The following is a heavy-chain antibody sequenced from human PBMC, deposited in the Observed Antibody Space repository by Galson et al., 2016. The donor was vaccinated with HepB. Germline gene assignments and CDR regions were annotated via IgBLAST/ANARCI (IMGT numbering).Heavy chain of an antibody. D-gene: IGHD3-22*01. V-gene: IGHV1-69*13. Sequence: SVKVSCKASGGTFSNYAISWVRQAPGQGLDWMGGLVTIFESTKYAQTFQGRVTFTADESTDTAYMELSRLRSEDTAVYDCERGTYYYVSSGYSAFDYWSQGTLVTVSA. CDR3: ERGTYYYVSSGYSAFDY. J-gene: IGHJ4*02. CDR2: LVTIFEST. CDR1: GGTFSNYA.